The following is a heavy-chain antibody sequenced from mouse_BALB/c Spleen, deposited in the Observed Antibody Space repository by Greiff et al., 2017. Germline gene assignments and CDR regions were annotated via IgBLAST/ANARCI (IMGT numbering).Heavy chain of an antibody. D-gene: IGHD4-1*01. CDR3: ARWDWGDY. CDR2: IYPGSGNT. J-gene: IGHJ2*01. CDR1: GYTFTDYY. Sequence: QVQLQQSGAELARPGASVKLSCKASGYTFTDYYINWVKQRTGQGLEWIGEIYPGSGNTYYNEKFKGKATLTADKSSSTAYMQLSSLTSEDSAVYFCARWDWGDYWGQGTTRTVSS. V-gene: IGHV1-77*01.